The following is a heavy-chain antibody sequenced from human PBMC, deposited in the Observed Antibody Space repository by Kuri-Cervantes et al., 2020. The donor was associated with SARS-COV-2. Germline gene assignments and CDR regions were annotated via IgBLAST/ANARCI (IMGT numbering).Heavy chain of an antibody. CDR2: ISSSSSYI. D-gene: IGHD1-14*01. V-gene: IGHV3-21*03. J-gene: IGHJ4*02. Sequence: GGSLRLSCAASGFTFSSYSMNWVRQAPGKGLEWVSSISSSSSYIYYADSVKGRFTISRDNAKNSLYLQMNSLKTEDTAVYYCTTDLEGTGDYWGQGTLVTVSS. CDR3: TTDLEGTGDY. CDR1: GFTFSSYS.